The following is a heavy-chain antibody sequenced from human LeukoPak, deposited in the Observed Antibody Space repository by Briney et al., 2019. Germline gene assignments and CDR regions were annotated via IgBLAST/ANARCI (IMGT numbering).Heavy chain of an antibody. Sequence: GGSLRLSCAGSGFTFRSYEMNWVRQAPGQGLEWVAVISYDGNNKYYADSVKGRFTISRDNSKNTLYLQMNSLRPEDTAVYYCARAHNSGWSYFDYWGQGTLVTVSS. CDR2: ISYDGNNK. CDR1: GFTFRSYE. CDR3: ARAHNSGWSYFDY. J-gene: IGHJ4*02. D-gene: IGHD6-19*01. V-gene: IGHV3-30-3*01.